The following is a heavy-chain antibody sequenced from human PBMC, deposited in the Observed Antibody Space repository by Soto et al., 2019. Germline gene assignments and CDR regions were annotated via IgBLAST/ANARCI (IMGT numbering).Heavy chain of an antibody. Sequence: QVQLVQSGAEVKKPGASVKVSCKVSGYTLTELSMHWVRQAPGKGIEWMGGFDPEDGETIYAQKFQGRVTMTEDTSTDTAYMELSSLRSEDTAVYYCATDPTYSSGWKNWYFDLWGRGTLVTVSS. D-gene: IGHD6-19*01. J-gene: IGHJ2*01. V-gene: IGHV1-24*01. CDR2: FDPEDGET. CDR1: GYTLTELS. CDR3: ATDPTYSSGWKNWYFDL.